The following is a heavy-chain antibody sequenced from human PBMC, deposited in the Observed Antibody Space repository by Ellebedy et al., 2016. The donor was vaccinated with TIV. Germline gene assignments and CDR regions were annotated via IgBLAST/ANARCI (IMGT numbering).Heavy chain of an antibody. CDR2: IYYSGSA. D-gene: IGHD2-2*01. V-gene: IGHV4-31*03. Sequence: SETLSLXXTVSGASITHPNHFWTWIRQHPGKGLEWIGYIYYSGSASYNPSLKDRVSFSVDTSKSQFSLSLTSVTAADTAVYYCARDLIPAAMGMDVWGQGTTVTVSS. CDR1: GASITHPNHF. J-gene: IGHJ6*02. CDR3: ARDLIPAAMGMDV.